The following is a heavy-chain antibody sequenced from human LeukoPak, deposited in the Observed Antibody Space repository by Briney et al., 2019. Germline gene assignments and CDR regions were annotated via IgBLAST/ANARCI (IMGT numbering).Heavy chain of an antibody. CDR1: GGPFSGYY. CDR2: INHSGST. Sequence: PSETLSLTCAVYGGPFSGYYWSWIRQPPGKGLEWIGEINHSGSTNYNPSLKSRVTISVDTSKNQFSLKLSSVTAADTAVYYCARGLYSSGWYLAPHPKKAGYFDYWGQGTLVTVSS. D-gene: IGHD6-19*01. CDR3: ARGLYSSGWYLAPHPKKAGYFDY. J-gene: IGHJ4*02. V-gene: IGHV4-34*01.